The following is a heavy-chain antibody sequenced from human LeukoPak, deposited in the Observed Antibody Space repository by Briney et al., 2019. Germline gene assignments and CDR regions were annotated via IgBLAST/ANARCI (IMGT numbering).Heavy chain of an antibody. CDR2: FDPEDGET. J-gene: IGHJ5*02. CDR1: GYTLTELS. CDR3: ATLPGYCSSTSCYNWFDP. Sequence: ASVKVSCKVSGYTLTELSMHWVRQAPGKGLEWMGGFDPEDGETIYAQKFQGRVTMTEDTSTDTAYMELSSLRSEDTAVYYCATLPGYCSSTSCYNWFDPWGQGTLVTVSS. D-gene: IGHD2-2*03. V-gene: IGHV1-24*01.